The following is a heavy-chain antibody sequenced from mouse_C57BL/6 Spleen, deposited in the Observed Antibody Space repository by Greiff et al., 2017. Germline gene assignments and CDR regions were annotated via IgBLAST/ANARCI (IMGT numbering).Heavy chain of an antibody. CDR3: TNDGYPYYAMDY. CDR2: IDPETGGT. CDR1: GYTFTDYE. Sequence: VQLQQSGAELVRPGASVTLSCKASGYTFTDYEMHWVKQTPVHGLEWIGAIDPETGGTAYNQKFKGKAILTADKSSSTAYMELRSLTSEDSAVYYCTNDGYPYYAMDYWGQGTSVTVSS. J-gene: IGHJ4*01. D-gene: IGHD2-3*01. V-gene: IGHV1-15*01.